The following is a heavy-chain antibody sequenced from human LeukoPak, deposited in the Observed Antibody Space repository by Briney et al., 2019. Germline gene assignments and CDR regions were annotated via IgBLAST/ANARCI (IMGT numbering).Heavy chain of an antibody. V-gene: IGHV3-23*01. CDR3: LSLMASPTHFDY. CDR2: ISGSGGST. D-gene: IGHD5-24*01. CDR1: GFTXXXXA. Sequence: GFTXXXXAMSWVRQAPGKGLEGVSAISGSGGSTYYADSVKGRFTTSRDNSKNTLYLQMNSLRAEDTAVYYCLSLMASPTHFDYWGQGTLVTVSS. J-gene: IGHJ4*02.